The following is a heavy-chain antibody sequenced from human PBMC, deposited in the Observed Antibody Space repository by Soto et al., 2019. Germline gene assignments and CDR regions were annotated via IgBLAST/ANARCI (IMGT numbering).Heavy chain of an antibody. Sequence: PSETRSLTCAVYGRSFSRYSLSWVRQPPEKRLEWIGEINHSGSTNYNPSLKSRVTISVATSKNQFSLKLSSVTAADTAVYYCARVLTFGGGYYYYYYGMDVWGQGTTVTVS. V-gene: IGHV4-34*01. J-gene: IGHJ6*02. CDR1: GRSFSRYS. CDR3: ARVLTFGGGYYYYYYGMDV. CDR2: INHSGST. D-gene: IGHD3-16*01.